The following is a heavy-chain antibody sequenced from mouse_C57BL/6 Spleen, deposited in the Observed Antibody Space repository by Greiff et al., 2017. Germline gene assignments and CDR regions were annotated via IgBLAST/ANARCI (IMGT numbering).Heavy chain of an antibody. CDR3: ARHEVDYDGYWYFDV. CDR1: GYTFTEST. D-gene: IGHD2-4*01. CDR2: FYPGSGSL. Sequence: LQESGAELVTPGASVQLSCKASGYTFTESTIHWVKQRSGQGLEWIGWFYPGSGSLKYNEKFKDKATLHADKYSSTGYMELSRLTSEDSAVYFCARHEVDYDGYWYFDVWGTGTTVTVSS. J-gene: IGHJ1*03. V-gene: IGHV1-62-2*01.